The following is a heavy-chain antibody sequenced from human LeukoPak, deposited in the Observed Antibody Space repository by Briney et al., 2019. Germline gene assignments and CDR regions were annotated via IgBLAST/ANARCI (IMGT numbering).Heavy chain of an antibody. CDR1: GYTFTSYA. J-gene: IGHJ4*02. D-gene: IGHD3-10*01. V-gene: IGHV1-3*01. Sequence: ASVKVSCKASGYTFTSYAMHWVRQAPGQRLEWMGWINAGNGNTKYSQKFQGRVTITRDTSASTAYMELSSLRSEDTAVYYCARDHIMVRGVNVFDYWGQGTLVTVSS. CDR2: INAGNGNT. CDR3: ARDHIMVRGVNVFDY.